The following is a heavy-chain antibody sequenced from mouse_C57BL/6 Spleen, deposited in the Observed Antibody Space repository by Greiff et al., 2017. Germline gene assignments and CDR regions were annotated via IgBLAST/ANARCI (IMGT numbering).Heavy chain of an antibody. D-gene: IGHD2-1*01. CDR3: ARSNYGNYGFAY. CDR1: GYAFSSYW. CDR2: IYPGDGDT. J-gene: IGHJ3*01. V-gene: IGHV1-80*01. Sequence: LVESGAELVKPGASVKISCKASGYAFSSYWMNWVKQRPGKGLEWIGQIYPGDGDTNYNGKFKGKATLTADKSSSTAYMQLSSLTSEDSAVYFCARSNYGNYGFAYWGQGTLVTVSA.